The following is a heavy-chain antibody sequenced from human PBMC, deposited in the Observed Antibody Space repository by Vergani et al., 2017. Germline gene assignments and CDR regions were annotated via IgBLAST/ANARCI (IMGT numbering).Heavy chain of an antibody. D-gene: IGHD3-22*01. CDR1: GGSISSGSYY. Sequence: QVQLQESGPGLVKPSQTLSLTCTVSGGSISSGSYYWSWIRQPAGKGLEWIGRIYTSGSTNYNPSLKSRVTMSVDTSKNQFSLKLSSVTAADTAVYYCARGYYYDSSGYYDLDSWGQGTLVTVSS. CDR3: ARGYYYDSSGYYDLDS. J-gene: IGHJ4*02. V-gene: IGHV4-61*02. CDR2: IYTSGST.